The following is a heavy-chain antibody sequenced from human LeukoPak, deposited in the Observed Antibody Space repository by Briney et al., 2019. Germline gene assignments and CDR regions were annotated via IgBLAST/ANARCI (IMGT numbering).Heavy chain of an antibody. CDR2: IWYDGSNK. Sequence: GGSLRLSCAASGFTFSSYGMHWVRQAPGKGLEWVAVIWYDGSNKYYADSVKGRFTISRDNSKNTLYLQMNSLRAEDTAVYYCAKSTSSSWSESVFDYWGQGTLVTVSS. V-gene: IGHV3-30*02. CDR3: AKSTSSSWSESVFDY. CDR1: GFTFSSYG. J-gene: IGHJ4*02. D-gene: IGHD6-13*01.